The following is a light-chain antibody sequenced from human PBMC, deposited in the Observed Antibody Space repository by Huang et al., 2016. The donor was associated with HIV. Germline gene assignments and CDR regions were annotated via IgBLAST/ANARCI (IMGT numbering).Light chain of an antibody. CDR3: QQGYNTPYT. CDR2: AAS. CDR1: QTMSSY. Sequence: DIQMTQSPSSLSASVGDRVTITCRASQTMSSYLNWYQQKPGKTPKLLIYAASSLQSGVPSRFSDSGSGTHFTLSISSLQPEDFATYYCQQGYNTPYTFGQGTKVGIK. J-gene: IGKJ2*01. V-gene: IGKV1-39*01.